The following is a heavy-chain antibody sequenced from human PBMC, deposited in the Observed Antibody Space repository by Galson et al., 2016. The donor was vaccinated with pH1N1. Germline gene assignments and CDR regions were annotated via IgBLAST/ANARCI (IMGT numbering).Heavy chain of an antibody. D-gene: IGHD4-17*01. CDR1: GFSFDTFA. Sequence: SLRLSCAASGFSFDTFAMHWVRQAPGKGLEWVAFISYNGHDQSYADSLKGRFIISRDNSKNTLYLQLNSLRTEDTAVFYCAREDWSYGETYYNGMDVWGQGTTVTVSS. V-gene: IGHV3-30-3*01. J-gene: IGHJ6*02. CDR3: AREDWSYGETYYNGMDV. CDR2: ISYNGHDQ.